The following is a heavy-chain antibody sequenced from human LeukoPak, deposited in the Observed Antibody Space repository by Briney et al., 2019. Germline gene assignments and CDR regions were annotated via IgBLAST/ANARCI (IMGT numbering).Heavy chain of an antibody. CDR1: GFAFSRSW. CDR3: AKAPVPRGVKYSSSSVYFDY. CDR2: ISGSGGST. Sequence: GGSLRLSCAASGFAFSRSWMTWVRQAPGKGLEWVSAISGSGGSTYYADSVKGRFTISRDNSKNTLYLQMNSLRAEDTAVYYCAKAPVPRGVKYSSSSVYFDYWGQGTLVTVSS. J-gene: IGHJ4*02. V-gene: IGHV3-23*01. D-gene: IGHD6-6*01.